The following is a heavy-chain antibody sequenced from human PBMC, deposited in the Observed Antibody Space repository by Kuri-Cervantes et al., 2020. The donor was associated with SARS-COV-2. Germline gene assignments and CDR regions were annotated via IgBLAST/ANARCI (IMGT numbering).Heavy chain of an antibody. CDR1: GGSFSGYY. D-gene: IGHD3-10*01. CDR2: IYTSGST. Sequence: SETLSLTCAVYGGSFSGYYWSWIRQPAGKGLEWIGRIYTSGSTNYNPSLKSLVTMSVDTSKNQFSLKLSSVTAADTAVYYCARGPYYYGSGSYYSRSEYFQHWGQGTLVTVSS. CDR3: ARGPYYYGSGSYYSRSEYFQH. V-gene: IGHV4-59*10. J-gene: IGHJ1*01.